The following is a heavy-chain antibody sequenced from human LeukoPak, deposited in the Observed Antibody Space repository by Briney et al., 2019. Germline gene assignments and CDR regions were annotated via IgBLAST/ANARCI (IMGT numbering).Heavy chain of an antibody. CDR1: GFTFSSYS. D-gene: IGHD3-10*01. J-gene: IGHJ6*03. Sequence: PGGSLRLSCAASGFTFSSYSMNWVRQAPGKGLEWVSSISSSSSYIYYADSVKGRFTISRDNAKNSLYLQMNSLRAEDTAVYYCARAIVLWFGGPPYYYYYMDVWGKGTTVTVSS. CDR3: ARAIVLWFGGPPYYYYYMDV. V-gene: IGHV3-21*01. CDR2: ISSSSSYI.